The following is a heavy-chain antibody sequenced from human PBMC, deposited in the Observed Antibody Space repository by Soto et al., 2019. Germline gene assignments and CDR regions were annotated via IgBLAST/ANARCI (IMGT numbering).Heavy chain of an antibody. CDR2: ISGSGGST. V-gene: IGHV3-23*01. CDR1: GFTFSSYA. J-gene: IGHJ4*02. Sequence: LRLSCAASGFTFSSYAMSWVRQAPGKGLEWVSAISGSGGSTYYADSVKGRFTISRDNSKNTLYLQMNSLRAEDTAVYYCAKDRRMVQGVIDYWGQGTLVTVSS. CDR3: AKDRRMVQGVIDY. D-gene: IGHD3-10*01.